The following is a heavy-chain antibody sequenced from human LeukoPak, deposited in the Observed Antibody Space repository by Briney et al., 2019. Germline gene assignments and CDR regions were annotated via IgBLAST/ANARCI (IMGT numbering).Heavy chain of an antibody. CDR3: IEDRAIYYGAKDVGITLQGLLDS. CDR1: GFTFSRYA. CDR2: ISGSGDTT. J-gene: IGHJ5*01. Sequence: GGSLRLSCAASGFTFSRYAMSWVRQAPGKGLEWVSGISGSGDTTYYADSMKGRFTISRDNSRNTVYLQMNSLKTEDKMNSLRIEDRAIYYGAKDVGITLQGLLDSWGKGGLVIVSS. D-gene: IGHD3-3*01. V-gene: IGHV3-23*01.